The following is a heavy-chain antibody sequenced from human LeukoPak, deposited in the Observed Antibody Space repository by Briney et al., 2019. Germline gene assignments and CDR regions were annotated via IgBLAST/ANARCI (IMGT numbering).Heavy chain of an antibody. CDR3: AKGYSGSWGYYFDY. CDR1: GFTFDDYA. CDR2: ISWNSGSI. V-gene: IGHV3-9*01. D-gene: IGHD1-26*01. Sequence: PGRSLRLSCAASGFTFDDYAMHWVRQAPGKGLEWDSGISWNSGSIGYADSVKGRFTISRDNAKNSLYLQMNSLRAEDTALYYCAKGYSGSWGYYFDYWGQGTLVTVSS. J-gene: IGHJ4*02.